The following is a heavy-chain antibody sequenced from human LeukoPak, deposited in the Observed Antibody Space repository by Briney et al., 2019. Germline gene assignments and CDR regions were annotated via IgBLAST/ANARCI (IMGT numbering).Heavy chain of an antibody. J-gene: IGHJ3*01. CDR1: GYTFTNYY. Sequence: ASVKVSCKASGYTFTNYYMHWVRQAPGQGLECMGIINPSRSSTTYAQKSQGRVTMTRDTSTSTVYMELNSLRSEDTAVYYCARGTRELLDWGQGTMVTVSS. CDR3: ARGTRELLD. V-gene: IGHV1-46*03. CDR2: INPSRSST. D-gene: IGHD1-26*01.